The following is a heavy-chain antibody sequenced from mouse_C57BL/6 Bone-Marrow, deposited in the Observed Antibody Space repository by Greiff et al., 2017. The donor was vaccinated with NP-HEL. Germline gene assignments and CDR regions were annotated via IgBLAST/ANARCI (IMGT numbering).Heavy chain of an antibody. D-gene: IGHD1-1*01. Sequence: EVQLQQSGAELVKPGASVKLSCTASGFNIKDYYMHWVKQRTEQGLEWIGRIDPEDGETQYAPNFQGQAPITADPSSTTAYLPLSSLTSEDTAVYYCARPLYYGSSYDYWGQGTTLTVSS. CDR3: ARPLYYGSSYDY. CDR2: IDPEDGET. V-gene: IGHV14-2*01. J-gene: IGHJ2*01. CDR1: GFNIKDYY.